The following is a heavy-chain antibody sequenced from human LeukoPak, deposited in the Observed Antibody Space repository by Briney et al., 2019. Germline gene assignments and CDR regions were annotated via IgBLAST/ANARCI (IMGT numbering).Heavy chain of an antibody. V-gene: IGHV4-39*07. CDR2: VYYTGST. CDR1: GGSISNDNYF. Sequence: SETLSLTCSVSGGSISNDNYFWAWVRQPSGKGLEWIGSVYYTGSTYFDPPLKSRVTISIDTSKNRFSLQLRSVTAADTAVYYCARDSDPLGSGSFDIWGLGTKVTVSS. J-gene: IGHJ3*02. D-gene: IGHD2-15*01. CDR3: ARDSDPLGSGSFDI.